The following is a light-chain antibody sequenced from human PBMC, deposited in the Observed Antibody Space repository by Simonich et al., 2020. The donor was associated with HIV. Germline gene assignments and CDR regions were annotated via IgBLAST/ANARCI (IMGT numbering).Light chain of an antibody. V-gene: IGKV4-1*01. Sequence: DIVMTQSPDSLAVSLGERATFNCKSSQSILYSSNNKNYLAWYQQKPGQPPKLIIYWASTRESGVPDRFSGSGSGTDFTLTISSLQAEDVAVYYCQQYYSTPTFGPGTKVDIK. CDR3: QQYYSTPT. CDR1: QSILYSSNNKNY. CDR2: WAS. J-gene: IGKJ3*01.